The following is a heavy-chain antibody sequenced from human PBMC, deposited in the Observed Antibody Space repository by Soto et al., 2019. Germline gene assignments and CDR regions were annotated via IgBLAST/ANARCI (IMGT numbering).Heavy chain of an antibody. CDR3: AKSGTLGCSGGSCYPDY. V-gene: IGHV3-30*18. CDR1: GFTFSSYG. CDR2: ISYDGSNK. D-gene: IGHD2-15*01. J-gene: IGHJ4*02. Sequence: SLRLSCAASGFTFSSYGMHWVRQAPGKGLEWVAVISYDGSNKYYADSVKGRFTISRDNSKNTLYLQMNSLRAEDTAVYYCAKSGTLGCSGGSCYPDYWGQGTLVTVSS.